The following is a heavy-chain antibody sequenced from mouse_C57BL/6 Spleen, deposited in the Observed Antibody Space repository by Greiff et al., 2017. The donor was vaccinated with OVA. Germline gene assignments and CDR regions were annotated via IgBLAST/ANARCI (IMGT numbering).Heavy chain of an antibody. CDR3: ASAYSNYEAWFAY. J-gene: IGHJ3*01. V-gene: IGHV3-6*01. D-gene: IGHD2-5*01. CDR1: GYSITSGYY. CDR2: ISYDGSN. Sequence: VQLKESGPGLVKPSQSLSLTCSVTGYSITSGYYWNWIRQFPGNKLEWMGYISYDGSNNYNPSLKNRISITRDTSKNQFFLKLNSVTTEDTATYYCASAYSNYEAWFAYWGQGTLVTVSA.